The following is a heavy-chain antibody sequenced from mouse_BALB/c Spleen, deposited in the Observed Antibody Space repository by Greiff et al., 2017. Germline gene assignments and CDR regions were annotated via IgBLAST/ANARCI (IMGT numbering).Heavy chain of an antibody. V-gene: IGHV5-17*02. CDR1: GFTFSSFG. J-gene: IGHJ4*01. CDR2: ISSGSSTI. Sequence: EVQLVESGGGLVQPGGSRKLSCAASGFTFSSFGMHWVRQAPEKGLEWVAYISSGSSTIYYADTVKGRFTISRDNPKNTLFLQMTSLRSEDTAMYYCARSPIYYYGSSYVYAMDYWGQGTSVTVSS. CDR3: ARSPIYYYGSSYVYAMDY. D-gene: IGHD1-1*01.